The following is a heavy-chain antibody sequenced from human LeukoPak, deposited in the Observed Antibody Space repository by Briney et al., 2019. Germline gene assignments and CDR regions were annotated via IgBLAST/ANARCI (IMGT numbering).Heavy chain of an antibody. CDR1: GGSISRGSYY. V-gene: IGHV4-61*02. Sequence: SQTLSLTCIVSGGSISRGSYYWNWIRQPAGKGLEWMGRVYNSGSTNYNPSLKSRVTISVDTSKNQFSLKLSSVTAADTAVYYCARDKYGDYGWGTDYWGQGTLVTVSS. J-gene: IGHJ4*02. D-gene: IGHD4-17*01. CDR2: VYNSGST. CDR3: ARDKYGDYGWGTDY.